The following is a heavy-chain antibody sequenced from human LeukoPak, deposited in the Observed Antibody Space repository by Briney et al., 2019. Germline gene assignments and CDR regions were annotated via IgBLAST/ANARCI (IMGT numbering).Heavy chain of an antibody. J-gene: IGHJ4*02. CDR1: GFTFSTYW. CDR3: AREEFGRCSGGSCQPTNSFDY. Sequence: GGSLRLSCAASGFTFSTYWMSWVRQAPGKGLEWVANIKQDGSEKYYVDSVKGRFTISRDNAKNSLYLQMNSLRAEDTAVYYCAREEFGRCSGGSCQPTNSFDYWGQGTLVTVSS. D-gene: IGHD2-15*01. V-gene: IGHV3-7*03. CDR2: IKQDGSEK.